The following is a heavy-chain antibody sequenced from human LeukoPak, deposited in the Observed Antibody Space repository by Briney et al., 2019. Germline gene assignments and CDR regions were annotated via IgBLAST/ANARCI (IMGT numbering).Heavy chain of an antibody. D-gene: IGHD2-8*01. Sequence: GGSLRLSCAASGFTFSSYWMHWVRQAPGKGPVWVSRISTDGRTTNYADSVKGRFTISRDNAKNTLCLQMNSLRAEDTAVYYCARDLIRRGQGTLVTVSS. CDR3: ARDLIR. J-gene: IGHJ4*02. CDR2: ISTDGRTT. V-gene: IGHV3-74*01. CDR1: GFTFSSYW.